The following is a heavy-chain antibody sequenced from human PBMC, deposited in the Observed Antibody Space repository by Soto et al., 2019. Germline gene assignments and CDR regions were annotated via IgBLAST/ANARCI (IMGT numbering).Heavy chain of an antibody. CDR2: INSDGSST. CDR3: TRGNYYDSSVIGKVDY. J-gene: IGHJ4*02. V-gene: IGHV3-74*01. Sequence: EVQLVESGGGLVQPGGSLRLSCAASGFTFSSYWMHWVRQAPGKGLVWVSRINSDGSSTSYADSVKGRFTISRDNAKNTLYLQMNSLSAEDTAVYYCTRGNYYDSSVIGKVDYWGQGTLVTVSS. CDR1: GFTFSSYW. D-gene: IGHD3-22*01.